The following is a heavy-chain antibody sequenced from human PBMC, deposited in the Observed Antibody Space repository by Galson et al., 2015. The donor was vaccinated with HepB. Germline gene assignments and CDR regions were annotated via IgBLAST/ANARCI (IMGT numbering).Heavy chain of an antibody. J-gene: IGHJ6*02. V-gene: IGHV3-30*04. D-gene: IGHD4-17*01. CDR1: GFTFSSYA. CDR2: ISYDGSNK. CDR3: ARDRDYGDYSRGFGGYYYGMDV. Sequence: SLRLSCAASGFTFSSYAMHWVRQAPGKGLEWVAVISYDGSNKYYADSVKGRFTISRDNSKNTLYLQMNSLRAEDTAVYYCARDRDYGDYSRGFGGYYYGMDVWGQGTTVTVSS.